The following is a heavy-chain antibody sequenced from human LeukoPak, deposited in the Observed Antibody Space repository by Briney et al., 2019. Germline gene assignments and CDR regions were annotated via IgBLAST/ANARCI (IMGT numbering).Heavy chain of an antibody. CDR3: TRQEVGARFDY. Sequence: GASVKVSCKAYGGTFSSYANSWVRQAPGQGLEWMGGIIAIFGTANYAQKFQGRVTITADESTSTAYMELSSLRSEDTAVYYCTRQEVGARFDYWGHGTLVTVSS. CDR2: IIAIFGTA. J-gene: IGHJ4*01. CDR1: GGTFSSYA. V-gene: IGHV1-69*13. D-gene: IGHD5-12*01.